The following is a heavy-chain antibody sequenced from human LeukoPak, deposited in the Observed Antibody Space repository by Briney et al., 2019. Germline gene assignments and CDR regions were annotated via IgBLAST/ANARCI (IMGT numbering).Heavy chain of an antibody. V-gene: IGHV3-9*01. D-gene: IGHD3-22*01. CDR2: ISLNSNNV. CDR1: GFTFGNYA. J-gene: IGHJ4*02. Sequence: PGGSLRLSCAASGFTFGNYAMHWVRQAPGKGLEWVAGISLNSNNVVYADSVRGRFTISRDNAKNSPFLQMNSLRVEDTALYYCIKDTSDSRGHWGYSDYWGQGTLVIVSS. CDR3: IKDTSDSRGHWGYSDY.